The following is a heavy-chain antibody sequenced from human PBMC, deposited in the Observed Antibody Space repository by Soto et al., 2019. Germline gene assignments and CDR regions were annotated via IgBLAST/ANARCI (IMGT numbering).Heavy chain of an antibody. J-gene: IGHJ4*02. V-gene: IGHV3-30-3*01. CDR3: ARVLGGFPNFDF. CDR1: GFTVSSYG. D-gene: IGHD2-15*01. CDR2: ISYDGSDK. Sequence: QVQLVESGGGVVQPGRSLRLSCAASGFTVSSYGLHWVRQPPGKGLERLAFISYDGSDKFYADSVKGRFTISRDSSKNTLYLQFNSLRAEDTAVYYCARVLGGFPNFDFWVQGTLVTVSS.